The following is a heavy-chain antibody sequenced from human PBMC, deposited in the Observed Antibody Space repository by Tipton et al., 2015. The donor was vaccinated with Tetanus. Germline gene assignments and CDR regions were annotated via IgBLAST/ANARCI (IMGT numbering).Heavy chain of an antibody. D-gene: IGHD1-26*01. CDR3: VRHRSGSYYIFDY. J-gene: IGHJ4*02. V-gene: IGHV5-10-1*01. CDR2: IDPSDSST. CDR1: GYNFPTYW. Sequence: VQLVQSGAEVKKPGESLRISCKGSGYNFPTYWITWVRQMSGKGLEWMGRIDPSDSSTDYSPTFQGHVPISADKSISTAYVQWSSLKASDTAMYYCVRHRSGSYYIFDYWGQGTLVTVSS.